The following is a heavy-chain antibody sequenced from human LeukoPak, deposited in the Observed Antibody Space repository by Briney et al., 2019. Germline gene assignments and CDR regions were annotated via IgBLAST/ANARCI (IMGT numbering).Heavy chain of an antibody. CDR2: ISGSGGST. J-gene: IGHJ6*03. Sequence: PGGSLRLSCAASGFTFSSYAMTWVRQAPGKGLGWVSAISGSGGSTYYADSVKGQFTISRDNSKNTLFLQMNSLRAEDTAVYYCAKCGDGYNSGYYYYYMDVWGKGTTVTVSS. CDR1: GFTFSSYA. CDR3: AKCGDGYNSGYYYYYMDV. D-gene: IGHD5-24*01. V-gene: IGHV3-23*01.